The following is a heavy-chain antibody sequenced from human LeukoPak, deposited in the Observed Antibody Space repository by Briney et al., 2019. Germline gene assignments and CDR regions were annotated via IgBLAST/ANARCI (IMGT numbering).Heavy chain of an antibody. V-gene: IGHV4-34*01. D-gene: IGHD3-10*01. CDR3: ARGPLWFGESL. J-gene: IGHJ4*02. CDR2: INHSGST. Sequence: PSETLSLTCAVYGGSFSGYYWSWIRQPPGKGLEWIGEINHSGSTNYNPSLKSRVTISVDTSKNQFSLKLSSVTAADTAVYYCARGPLWFGESLWGQGTLVTVSS. CDR1: GGSFSGYY.